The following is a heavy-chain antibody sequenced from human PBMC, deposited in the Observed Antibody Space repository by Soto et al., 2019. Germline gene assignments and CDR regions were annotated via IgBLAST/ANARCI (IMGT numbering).Heavy chain of an antibody. CDR3: ARSYHLKSLGVTDPGIVVVTRGDFNYYYYYGNEV. V-gene: IGHV1-69*13. CDR1: GCTFSSYA. D-gene: IGHD2-2*01. J-gene: IGHJ6*02. CDR2: IIPIFGTA. Sequence: SVKCCFKASGCTFSSYAISWVRQAPGQVLECIGGIIPIFGTANYAQRFQGRVTITADESTSKAYMELSSLRSEDKAVHYCARSYHLKSLGVTDPGIVVVTRGDFNYYYYYGNEVWGQGTTDIDSS.